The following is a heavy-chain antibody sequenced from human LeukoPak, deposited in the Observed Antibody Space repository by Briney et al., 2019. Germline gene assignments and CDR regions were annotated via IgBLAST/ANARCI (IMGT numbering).Heavy chain of an antibody. CDR3: ASGDGYNYGMDV. J-gene: IGHJ6*02. V-gene: IGHV3-23*01. D-gene: IGHD5-24*01. CDR1: GFTFSTYA. Sequence: GGSLRLSCAASGFTFSTYAMNWVRQAPGVGLEWVSGISGSGGSTYYADSVKGRFTISRDNSKNTLYLQMNSLRAEDTAVYYCASGDGYNYGMDVWGQGTTVTVSS. CDR2: ISGSGGST.